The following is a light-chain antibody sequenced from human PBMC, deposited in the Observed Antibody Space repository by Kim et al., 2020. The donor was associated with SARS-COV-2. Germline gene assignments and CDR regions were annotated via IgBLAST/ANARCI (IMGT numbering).Light chain of an antibody. CDR3: QQYGDSPPYT. J-gene: IGKJ5*01. Sequence: PGDRATLSCRASQSVSNNYIAWYQQKPGQAPRLLIYGASSRATGIPDRFSGSGSGTDFALTISRLESEDFAVYYCQQYGDSPPYTFGQGTRLEIK. CDR2: GAS. V-gene: IGKV3-20*01. CDR1: QSVSNNY.